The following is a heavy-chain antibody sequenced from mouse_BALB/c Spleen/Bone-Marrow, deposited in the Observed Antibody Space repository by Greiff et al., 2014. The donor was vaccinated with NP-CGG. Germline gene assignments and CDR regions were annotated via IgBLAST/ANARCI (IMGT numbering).Heavy chain of an antibody. CDR3: ARITTATGAMDY. CDR2: LWADGST. Sequence: QVQLKESGPGLVAPSQSLSITCTVSGVSLNTYGVHWVCQPPGKGLEWLGVLWADGSTNYNSALMSRLSISKDNSKSQVFLKMNSLQTDDTAMYYCARITTATGAMDYWGQGTSVTVSS. V-gene: IGHV2-9*02. D-gene: IGHD1-2*01. CDR1: GVSLNTYG. J-gene: IGHJ4*01.